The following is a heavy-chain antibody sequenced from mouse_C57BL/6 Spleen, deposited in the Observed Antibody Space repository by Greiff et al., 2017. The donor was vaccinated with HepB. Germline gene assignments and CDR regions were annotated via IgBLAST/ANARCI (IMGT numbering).Heavy chain of an antibody. CDR2: ISSGGDYI. V-gene: IGHV5-9-1*02. D-gene: IGHD2-4*01. CDR3: TRDGYDYDGGWFAY. J-gene: IGHJ3*01. CDR1: GFTFSSYA. Sequence: EVQVVESGEGLVKPGGSLKLSCAASGFTFSSYAMSWVRQTPEKRLEWVAYISSGGDYIYYADTVKGRFTISRDNARNTLYLQMSSLKSEDTAMYYCTRDGYDYDGGWFAYWGQGTLVTVSA.